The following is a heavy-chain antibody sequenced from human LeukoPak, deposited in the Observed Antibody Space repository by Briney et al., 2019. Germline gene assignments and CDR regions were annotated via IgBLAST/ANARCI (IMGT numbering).Heavy chain of an antibody. J-gene: IGHJ5*02. V-gene: IGHV3-7*01. CDR3: ARVVSWGWFDP. Sequence: GRSLRLSCAASGFTFSSYAMHWVRQAPGKGLEWVANIKQDGGEIYYLDSVKGRFTISRDNAKNSLDLQLSSLRAEDTALYYCARVVSWGWFDPWGQGTLVTVSS. CDR1: GFTFSSYA. D-gene: IGHD5/OR15-5a*01. CDR2: IKQDGGEI.